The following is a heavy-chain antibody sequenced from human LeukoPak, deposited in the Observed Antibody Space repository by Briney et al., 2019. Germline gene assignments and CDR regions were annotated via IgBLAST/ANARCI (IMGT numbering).Heavy chain of an antibody. D-gene: IGHD3-10*01. CDR3: ARGHLWYHPFDY. CDR2: INHSGST. CDR1: GGSFSGYY. V-gene: IGHV4-34*01. Sequence: SETLSLTCAVYGGSFSGYYWSWIRQPPGKGLEWIGEINHSGSTNYNPSLKSRVTISVDTSKNQFSLKLSSVTAADTAVYYCARGHLWYHPFDYWGQGTLVTVSS. J-gene: IGHJ4*02.